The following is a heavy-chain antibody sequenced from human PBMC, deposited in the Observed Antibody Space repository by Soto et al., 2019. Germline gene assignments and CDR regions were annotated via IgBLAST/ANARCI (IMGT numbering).Heavy chain of an antibody. CDR1: GGSISSYY. CDR3: ARFPRGYSYRHFDY. D-gene: IGHD5-18*01. J-gene: IGHJ4*02. Sequence: PSETLSVTCTVSGGSISSYYWSWIRQPPGKGLEWIGYIYYSGSTNYNPSLKSRVTISVDTSKNQFSLKLSSVTAADTAVYYCARFPRGYSYRHFDYWGQGTRVTVSS. CDR2: IYYSGST. V-gene: IGHV4-59*01.